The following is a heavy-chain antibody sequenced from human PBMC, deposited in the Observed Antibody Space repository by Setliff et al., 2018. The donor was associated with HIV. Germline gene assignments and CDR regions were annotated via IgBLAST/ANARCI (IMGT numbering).Heavy chain of an antibody. CDR2: ISGYNGNT. D-gene: IGHD3-3*01. J-gene: IGHJ4*02. CDR3: ARANVPYSNFWSFSYSLPYYFDY. Sequence: ASVKVSCKASGYTFTSYDINWVRQAPGQGLEWMGWISGYNGNTNYAQKFQGRLTMTTDTSTSTAYMELRGLRSDDTAVYYCARANVPYSNFWSFSYSLPYYFDYWGQGTLVTVSS. V-gene: IGHV1-18*01. CDR1: GYTFTSYD.